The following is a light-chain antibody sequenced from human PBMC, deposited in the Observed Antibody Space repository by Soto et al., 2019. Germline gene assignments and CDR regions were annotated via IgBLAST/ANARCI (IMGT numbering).Light chain of an antibody. V-gene: IGLV1-47*01. CDR3: AAWDDSLRGVV. CDR2: RNN. J-gene: IGLJ2*01. CDR1: LSSIGSNF. Sequence: QSVLTQPPSASGTPGQRVTISCSGSLSSIGSNFIYWYQQLPGSAPKLLINRNNERPSGVPDRFSGSKSGTSASLAISGLRSEDEADYHCAAWDDSLRGVVFGGGTQLTVL.